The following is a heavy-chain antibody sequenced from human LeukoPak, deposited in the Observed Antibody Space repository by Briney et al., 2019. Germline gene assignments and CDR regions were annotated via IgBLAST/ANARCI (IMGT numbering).Heavy chain of an antibody. V-gene: IGHV4-59*01. CDR3: ARGEAAAGQFDY. D-gene: IGHD6-13*01. Sequence: KPSETLSLTCTVSGGSINSYYWSWIRQPPGKGLEWIGYIYYSGSTNYNPSLKSRVTISVDTSKNQFSLKLSSVTAADTAVYYCARGEAAAGQFDYWGQGTLVTVSS. CDR1: GGSINSYY. J-gene: IGHJ4*02. CDR2: IYYSGST.